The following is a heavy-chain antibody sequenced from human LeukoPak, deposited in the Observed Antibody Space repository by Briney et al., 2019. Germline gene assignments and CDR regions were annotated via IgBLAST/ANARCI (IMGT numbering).Heavy chain of an antibody. D-gene: IGHD3-16*01. CDR3: ARMGSDFFWGTTHYFFDY. CDR1: GFTFSNYW. J-gene: IGHJ4*02. V-gene: IGHV3-7*01. CDR2: VNVDGSDK. Sequence: GGSLRLSCAASGFTFSNYWMAWVRQSPGKGLEWVANVNVDGSDKSYVDSVKGRFTISRDNAKDSVYLQMNSLRVGDTAVYYCARMGSDFFWGTTHYFFDYWGQGTLVTVSS.